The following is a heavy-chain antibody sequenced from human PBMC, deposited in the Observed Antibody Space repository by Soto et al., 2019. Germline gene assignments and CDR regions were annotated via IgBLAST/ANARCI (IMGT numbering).Heavy chain of an antibody. CDR3: ARVVVVIPPGYYYAMDD. Sequence: GGSLRLSCAASGFTFSSFHMNWVRQAPGRGLEWVAYITSSSDTIYYSDSVKGRFTISRDNGKNSLFLQMNSLRDEDTAVYYCARVVVVIPPGYYYAMDDWGQGTTVTVSS. CDR2: ITSSSDTI. D-gene: IGHD3-22*01. V-gene: IGHV3-48*02. CDR1: GFTFSSFH. J-gene: IGHJ6*02.